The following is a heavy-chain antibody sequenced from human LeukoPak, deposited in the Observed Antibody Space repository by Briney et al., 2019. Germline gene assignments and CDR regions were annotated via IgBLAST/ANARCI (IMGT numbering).Heavy chain of an antibody. D-gene: IGHD1-26*01. CDR3: ARGEYEDLVDN. CDR1: GGSISDYY. CDR2: LYYSGNT. V-gene: IGHV4-59*01. Sequence: PSETLSLTCTVSGGSISDYYWSWIRQSPVRGLEWIGYLYYSGNTNYNPSLKSRLTISRDMAKNQVSLKLSSVTSADTAVYYCARGEYEDLVDNWGQGTLVTVSS. J-gene: IGHJ4*02.